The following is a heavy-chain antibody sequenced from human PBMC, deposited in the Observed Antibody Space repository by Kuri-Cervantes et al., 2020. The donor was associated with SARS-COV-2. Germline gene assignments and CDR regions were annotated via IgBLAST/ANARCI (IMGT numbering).Heavy chain of an antibody. V-gene: IGHV1-46*01. CDR1: GYTFTSHY. CDR2: INPSGGST. CDR3: ARADIVVVVAAGGAFDI. J-gene: IGHJ3*02. D-gene: IGHD2-15*01. Sequence: ASVKVSCKASGYTFTSHYMHWVRQAPGQGLEWMGIINPSGGSTSYAQKFQGRVTVTRDTSTSTVYMELSSLRSEDTAVYYCARADIVVVVAAGGAFDIWGQGTMVTVSS.